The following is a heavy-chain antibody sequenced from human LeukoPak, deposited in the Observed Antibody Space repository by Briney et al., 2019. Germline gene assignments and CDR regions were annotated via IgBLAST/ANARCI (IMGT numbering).Heavy chain of an antibody. D-gene: IGHD3-16*01. CDR1: GGSINSGGYY. CDR3: AREGGKDFDY. CDR2: IYYSGGT. J-gene: IGHJ4*02. Sequence: PSETLSLTCTVSGGSINSGGYYWSWIRQHPGKGLEWIAYIYYSGGTYYNPSLKSRVTISVDTSKNQFSLKLSSVTAADTAVYYCAREGGKDFDYWGQGTLVTVSS. V-gene: IGHV4-31*03.